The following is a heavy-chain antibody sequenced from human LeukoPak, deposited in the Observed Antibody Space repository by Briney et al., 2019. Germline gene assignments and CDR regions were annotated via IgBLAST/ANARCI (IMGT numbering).Heavy chain of an antibody. Sequence: ASVKVSCKASGYTFTSYYMHWVRQVPGQGLEWMGIINPSGGSTSYAQKFQGRVTMTRDMSTSTVYMELSSLRSDDTAVYYCAREVVPAATYMDVWGKGTTVTISS. V-gene: IGHV1-46*01. CDR2: INPSGGST. D-gene: IGHD2-2*01. CDR3: AREVVPAATYMDV. J-gene: IGHJ6*03. CDR1: GYTFTSYY.